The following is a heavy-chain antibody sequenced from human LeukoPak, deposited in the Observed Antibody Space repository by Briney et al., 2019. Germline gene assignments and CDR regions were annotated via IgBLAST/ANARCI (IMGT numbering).Heavy chain of an antibody. Sequence: GGSLRLSCAASGFTFDDHTMHWVRQAPGKGLEWVSLISWDGGSTYYADSVKGRFTISRDNSKNSLYLQMNSLRTEDTALYYCAKDIAYSSSWYPGYGMGVWGQGTTVTVSS. D-gene: IGHD6-13*01. CDR2: ISWDGGST. CDR3: AKDIAYSSSWYPGYGMGV. CDR1: GFTFDDHT. J-gene: IGHJ6*02. V-gene: IGHV3-43*01.